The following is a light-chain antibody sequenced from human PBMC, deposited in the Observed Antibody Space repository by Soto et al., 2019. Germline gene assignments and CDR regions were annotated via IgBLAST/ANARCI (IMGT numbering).Light chain of an antibody. CDR2: DAS. J-gene: IGKJ4*01. Sequence: IVMTQSPVTLSASPGERATLSCRASQNIVRNLAWYQQKPGQAPRLLIYDASSRATGIPARFSGSGSGTDFTLTISSLEPEDFAVYYCQQRSNWPSFGGGTKVEIK. CDR1: QNIVRN. V-gene: IGKV3-11*01. CDR3: QQRSNWPS.